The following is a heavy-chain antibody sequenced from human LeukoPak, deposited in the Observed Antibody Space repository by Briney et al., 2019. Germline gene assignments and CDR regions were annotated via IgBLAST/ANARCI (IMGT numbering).Heavy chain of an antibody. J-gene: IGHJ6*02. CDR2: IIPIFGTA. CDR3: ASHNGDSRMDV. V-gene: IGHV1-69*13. Sequence: GASVKVSCKASGYTFTSYGISWVRQAPGQGLEWMGGIIPIFGTANYAQKFQGRVTITADESTSTAYMELSSLRSEDTAVYYCASHNGDSRMDVWGQGTTVTVSS. D-gene: IGHD4-17*01. CDR1: GYTFTSYG.